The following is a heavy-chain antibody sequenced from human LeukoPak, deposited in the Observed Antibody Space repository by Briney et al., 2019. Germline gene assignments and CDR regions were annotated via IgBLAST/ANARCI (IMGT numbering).Heavy chain of an antibody. CDR2: VYTSGST. CDR1: GGSISSGSYY. V-gene: IGHV4-61*02. D-gene: IGHD6-13*01. CDR3: ARLKQQLFSLVDYYMDV. Sequence: PSETLSLTCTVSGGSISSGSYYWSWIRQPAGKGLEWIGRVYTSGSTNYNPSLKSRVTISVDTSKNQFSLKLSSVTAADTAVYYCARLKQQLFSLVDYYMDVWGKGTTVTISS. J-gene: IGHJ6*03.